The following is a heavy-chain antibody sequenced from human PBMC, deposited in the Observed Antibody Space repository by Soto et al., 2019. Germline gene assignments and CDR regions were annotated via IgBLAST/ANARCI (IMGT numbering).Heavy chain of an antibody. D-gene: IGHD5-18*01. V-gene: IGHV1-69*01. CDR2: LIPVFGSP. CDR1: GGTFSKDA. J-gene: IGHJ6*02. Sequence: QVQLVQSGAEVKKPGSSVTVSCKTSGGTFSKDAINWVRQAPGQGLEWMGLLIPVFGSPIYAQKFQGRIRITADESTRTAFMDLSSLRSEDTAVYYCTRVLGYTFEPGKTRYYAMDGWGQGTTVSVSS. CDR3: TRVLGYTFEPGKTRYYAMDG.